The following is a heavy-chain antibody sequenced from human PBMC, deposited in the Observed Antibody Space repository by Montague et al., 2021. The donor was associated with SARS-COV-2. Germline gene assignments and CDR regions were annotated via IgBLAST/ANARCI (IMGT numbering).Heavy chain of an antibody. D-gene: IGHD3-3*01. V-gene: IGHV4-61*02. CDR3: AGGLDYYDFWSGYYPAYWYFDL. Sequence: TLSLTCTVSGGSIRSGIYYWSWIRQPAGKGREWIGRIYTSGSTNSNPSLNSRVTISVDTSQNQFSLKLSSVTAADTAVYYCAGGLDYYDFWSGYYPAYWYFDLWGRGTLVTVSS. J-gene: IGHJ2*01. CDR2: IYTSGST. CDR1: GGSIRSGIYY.